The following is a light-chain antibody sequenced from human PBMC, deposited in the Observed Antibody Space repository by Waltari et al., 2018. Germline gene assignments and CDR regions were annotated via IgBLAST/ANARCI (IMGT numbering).Light chain of an antibody. CDR3: QTGGHGTWV. CDR1: SGHSSNV. CDR2: VNNDGSH. Sequence: QLVLTQSPSVSASLGASVKLTCTLSSGHSSNVIAWHQQQPGKGPRYLMNVNNDGSHSKGDEIPVRFSGSSSGAERSLTIASLQSDDEADYYCQTGGHGTWVFGGGTKLTVL. J-gene: IGLJ3*02. V-gene: IGLV4-69*01.